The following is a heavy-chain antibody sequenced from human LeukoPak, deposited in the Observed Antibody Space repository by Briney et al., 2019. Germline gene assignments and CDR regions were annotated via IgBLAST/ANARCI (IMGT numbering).Heavy chain of an antibody. J-gene: IGHJ4*02. D-gene: IGHD6-19*01. CDR3: ARDRAVADGRLYY. CDR2: IYSGDST. V-gene: IGHV3-66*01. CDR1: GFTVSSNY. Sequence: PGGSLRVSCAGSGFTVSSNYMSWVRQAPGKGLEWVSVIYSGDSTYYADSVKGRFIISRDNSKNTVYLQMNSLRAEDTAVYYCARDRAVADGRLYYWGQGTLVTVSS.